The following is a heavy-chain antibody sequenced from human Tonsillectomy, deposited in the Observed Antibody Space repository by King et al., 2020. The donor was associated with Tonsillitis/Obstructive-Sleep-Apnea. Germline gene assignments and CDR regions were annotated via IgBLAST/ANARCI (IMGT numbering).Heavy chain of an antibody. D-gene: IGHD3-10*01. Sequence: VQLVESGGGLVQPGGSLRLSCAASGFTFSSYWMHWVRQAPGKGLVWVSRINNDGRSTSYADSVKGRFTSSRDNAKNTLYLQVNSLRAEDTAVYYCVRGELNDWYFDLWGRGTLVTVSS. CDR2: INNDGRST. CDR1: GFTFSSYW. V-gene: IGHV3-74*01. CDR3: VRGELNDWYFDL. J-gene: IGHJ2*01.